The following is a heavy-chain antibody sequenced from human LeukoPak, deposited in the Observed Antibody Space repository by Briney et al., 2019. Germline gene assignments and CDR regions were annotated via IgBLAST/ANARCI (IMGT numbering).Heavy chain of an antibody. CDR2: ISSSSSYI. J-gene: IGHJ4*02. D-gene: IGHD5-18*01. CDR1: GFTFSSYS. V-gene: IGHV3-21*01. Sequence: GGSLRLSCAASGFTFSSYSMNWVRQAPGKGLEWVSSISSSSSYIYYADSVKGRFTICRDNAKNSLYLQMNSLRAEDTAVYYCARDGGYSYGYPLDYWGQGTLVTVSS. CDR3: ARDGGYSYGYPLDY.